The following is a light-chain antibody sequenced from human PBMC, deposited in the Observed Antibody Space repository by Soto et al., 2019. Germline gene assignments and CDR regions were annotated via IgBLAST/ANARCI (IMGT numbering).Light chain of an antibody. CDR1: QDISVY. CDR2: SAS. J-gene: IGKJ5*01. CDR3: QKFNTAPLT. Sequence: DIQMTQSPSSLSASVGDRVTITCRASQDISVYLAWYQQKPGKVPKLLIYSASTLQSGVPSRFSGSGSGTDFTLPISSLQPEDVATYYCQKFNTAPLTVGQGTRLEIK. V-gene: IGKV1-27*01.